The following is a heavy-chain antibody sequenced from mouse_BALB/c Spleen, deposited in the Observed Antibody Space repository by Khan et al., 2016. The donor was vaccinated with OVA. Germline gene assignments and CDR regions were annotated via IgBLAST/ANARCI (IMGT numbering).Heavy chain of an antibody. CDR3: ARQPYYHYYIMDY. CDR1: GFSLTNYG. Sequence: QVQLKESGPGLVAPSQSLSITCTISGFSLTNYGIHWVRQPPGKGLEWLVVIWSDGSTTYNSDLKSRLSISKDNSKSQVFLKMNSLQTDDTAMYYCARQPYYHYYIMDYWGRGTSVTVSS. CDR2: IWSDGST. V-gene: IGHV2-6-1*01. J-gene: IGHJ4*01. D-gene: IGHD2-10*01.